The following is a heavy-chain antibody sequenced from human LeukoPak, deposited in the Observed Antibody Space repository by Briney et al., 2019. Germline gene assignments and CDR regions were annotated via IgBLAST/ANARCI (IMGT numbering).Heavy chain of an antibody. CDR3: AREIFCSDSYPDF. CDR2: IWQDGSHK. V-gene: IGHV3-33*01. Sequence: AGGSLILSCAASGYSFDTYAMHWVPQAPGQGLEWVALIWQDGSHKFYSNGVRDQSTISRDKSKNTVYLQMNNLRPDDTAVYYCAREIFCSDSYPDFWGQGTLVTVSS. J-gene: IGHJ4*02. CDR1: GYSFDTYA. D-gene: IGHD3-10*02.